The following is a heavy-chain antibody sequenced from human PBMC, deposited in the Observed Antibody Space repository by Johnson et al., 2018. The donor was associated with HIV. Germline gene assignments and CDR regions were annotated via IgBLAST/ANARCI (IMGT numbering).Heavy chain of an antibody. CDR1: GFTFSSYD. J-gene: IGHJ3*02. CDR2: IGTAGDT. V-gene: IGHV3-13*01. Sequence: VQLVESGGGLVQPGGSLRLSCAASGFTFSSYDMHWVRQATGKGLEWVSAIGTAGDTYYPGSVKGRFTISRDNCTNTLYLQIDSLRAEDQMNSLRVEDTAVYYCAKEEGWDSREGAFDIWGQGTMVTVSS. CDR3: VEDTAVYYCAKEEGWDSREGAFDI. D-gene: IGHD3-10*01.